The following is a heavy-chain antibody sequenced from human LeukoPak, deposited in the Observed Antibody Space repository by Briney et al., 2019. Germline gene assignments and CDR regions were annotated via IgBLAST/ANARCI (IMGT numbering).Heavy chain of an antibody. V-gene: IGHV4-38-2*01. CDR3: ARQHDSYYYYYIDV. CDR2: LYHSDSA. J-gene: IGHJ6*03. CDR1: GYSISNGYH. Sequence: PSETLSLTCAVSGYSISNGYHWVWIRQPPGRGLEWIGSLYHSDSAYYNTSLRSRVSMSVDTSKNQFSLTLSFVIAADTAVYYCARQHDSYYYYYIDVWGSGTTVTVSS.